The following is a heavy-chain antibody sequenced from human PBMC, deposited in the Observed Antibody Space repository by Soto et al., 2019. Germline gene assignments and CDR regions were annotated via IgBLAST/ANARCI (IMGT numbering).Heavy chain of an antibody. Sequence: GSLRLSCAPSGFTFSSYDMHWVRQATGKGLEWVSAIGTAGDTYYPGSVKGRFTISRENAKNSLYLQMNSLRAEDTAVYYCARSYYDILTGSHDAFEIRGQGTMVTVSS. CDR1: GFTFSSYD. V-gene: IGHV3-13*01. CDR2: IGTAGDT. CDR3: ARSYYDILTGSHDAFEI. J-gene: IGHJ3*02. D-gene: IGHD3-9*01.